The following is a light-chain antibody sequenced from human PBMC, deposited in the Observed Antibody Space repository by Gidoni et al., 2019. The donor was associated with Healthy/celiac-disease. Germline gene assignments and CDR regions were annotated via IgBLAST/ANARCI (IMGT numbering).Light chain of an antibody. CDR1: QSVSSY. Sequence: VLTQSPATLSLSPGERATLSCRASQSVSSYLAWYQQKPGQAPRLLIYDASNRATGIPARFSGSGSGTDVTLTISSLEPEDFAVYYCQQRSNWLTFGGGTKVEIK. CDR3: QQRSNWLT. V-gene: IGKV3-11*01. J-gene: IGKJ4*01. CDR2: DAS.